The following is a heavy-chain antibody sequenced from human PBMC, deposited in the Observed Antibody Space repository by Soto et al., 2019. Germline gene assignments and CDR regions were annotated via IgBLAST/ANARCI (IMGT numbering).Heavy chain of an antibody. CDR2: IGIGSSTK. D-gene: IGHD3-22*01. CDR1: GFTFSSYG. Sequence: PGGSLRLSCAASGFTFSSYGMHWVRQAPGKGLEWVSYIGIGSSTKYYADSVKGRFTISRDNAKNSLYLQMNSLRAEDTAVYYCARDQLYDNDISGRPLNAFDVWGQGTMVTVSS. J-gene: IGHJ3*01. CDR3: ARDQLYDNDISGRPLNAFDV. V-gene: IGHV3-48*01.